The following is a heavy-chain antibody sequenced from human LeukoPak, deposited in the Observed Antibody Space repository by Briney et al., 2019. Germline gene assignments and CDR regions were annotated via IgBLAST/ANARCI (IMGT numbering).Heavy chain of an antibody. CDR3: ANRFGDLDY. D-gene: IGHD4-17*01. J-gene: IGHJ4*02. Sequence: GGSLRLSCAASGFTFSRYAMSWVRQAPGKGLEWVSAISGSGASTYYADSVKGRFTISRDNSKNTLYLQMNSLRVEDTAVYYCANRFGDLDYWGQGTLVTVSS. CDR2: ISGSGAST. CDR1: GFTFSRYA. V-gene: IGHV3-23*01.